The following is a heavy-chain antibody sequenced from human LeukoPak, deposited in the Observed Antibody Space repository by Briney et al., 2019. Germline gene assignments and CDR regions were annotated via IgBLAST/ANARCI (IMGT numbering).Heavy chain of an antibody. CDR3: AKDFTPYGDYVWDYFDY. CDR2: LSNDESKK. D-gene: IGHD4-17*01. Sequence: PGGSLRLSCAASGFTFSSYSMNWVRQAPGKGLEWVAVLSNDESKKYYADSVKGRFTTSRDNSKNTLYLQMNSLRDEDTAVYYCAKDFTPYGDYVWDYFDYWGQGTLVTVSS. V-gene: IGHV3-30*18. CDR1: GFTFSSYS. J-gene: IGHJ4*02.